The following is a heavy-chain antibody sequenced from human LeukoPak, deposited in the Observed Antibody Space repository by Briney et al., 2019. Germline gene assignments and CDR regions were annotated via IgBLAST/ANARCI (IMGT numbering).Heavy chain of an antibody. D-gene: IGHD2-15*01. CDR2: IYYSGST. CDR3: ARHEGSGGSCYSNWFDP. V-gene: IGHV4-59*08. CDR1: GGSISSYY. Sequence: SETLSLTCTVSGGSISSYYWSWIRQPPGKGLEWIGYIYYSGSTNYNPSLKSRVTISVDTSKNQFSLKLSSVTAADTAVYYCARHEGSGGSCYSNWFDPWGQGTLVTVCS. J-gene: IGHJ5*02.